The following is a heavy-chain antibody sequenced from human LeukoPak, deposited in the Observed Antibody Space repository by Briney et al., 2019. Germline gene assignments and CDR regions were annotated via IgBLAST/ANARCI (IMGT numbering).Heavy chain of an antibody. CDR3: ARDTNEEYSSSSDGLAV. CDR2: ISPFFDVA. D-gene: IGHD6-6*01. Sequence: GASVKVSCKASGGNFGNYVIHWVRQAPGQGLEWMGRISPFFDVANYAQRFQDRVTFTADKITNTAYMQISSLKLEDTAMYFCARDTNEEYSSSSDGLAVWGQGTTVTVSS. V-gene: IGHV1-69*04. J-gene: IGHJ6*02. CDR1: GGNFGNYV.